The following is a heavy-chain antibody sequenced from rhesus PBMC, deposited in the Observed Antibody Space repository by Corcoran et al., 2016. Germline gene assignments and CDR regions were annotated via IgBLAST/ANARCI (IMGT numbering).Heavy chain of an antibody. CDR1: GGSISSSY. V-gene: IGHV4-169*02. CDR3: ARDRGPGAY. D-gene: IGHD3-9*01. Sequence: QLQLQESGPGLVKPSETLSVTCAVSGGSISSSYWSWIRQAPGKGLEWIGYIYGSGSSTNYNPSLQSRVTLSVNTSKNQLSLKLSSVTTADTAVYYCARDRGPGAYWGQGVLVTVSS. J-gene: IGHJ4*01. CDR2: IYGSGSST.